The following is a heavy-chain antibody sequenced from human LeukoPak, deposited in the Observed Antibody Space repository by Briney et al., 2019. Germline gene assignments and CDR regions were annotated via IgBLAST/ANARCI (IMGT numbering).Heavy chain of an antibody. CDR2: IYYSGST. D-gene: IGHD6-13*01. V-gene: IGHV4-59*01. J-gene: IGHJ4*02. Sequence: SETLSLTCTVSGGSISSYYWSWIRQPPGKGLEWIGYIYYSGSTNYNPSLKSRVTIPVDTSKNQFSLKLSSVTAADTAVYYCARGGSRWPQTHDYWGQGTLVIVSS. CDR1: GGSISSYY. CDR3: ARGGSRWPQTHDY.